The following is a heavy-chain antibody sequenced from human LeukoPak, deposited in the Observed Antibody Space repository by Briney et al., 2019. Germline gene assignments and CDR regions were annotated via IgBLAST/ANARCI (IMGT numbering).Heavy chain of an antibody. J-gene: IGHJ6*03. CDR3: ARDGRRSSSWYVDYYYYMDV. Sequence: ASVKVSCKASGYTFTGYYMHWVRQAPGQGLEWMGWINPNSGGTNYAQKFQGRVTMTRDTSISTAYMELSRLRSDDTAVYYCARDGRRSSSWYVDYYYYMDVWGKGTTVTISS. D-gene: IGHD6-13*01. CDR1: GYTFTGYY. V-gene: IGHV1-2*02. CDR2: INPNSGGT.